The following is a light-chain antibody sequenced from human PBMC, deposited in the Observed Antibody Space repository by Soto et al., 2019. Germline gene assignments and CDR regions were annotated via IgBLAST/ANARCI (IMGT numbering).Light chain of an antibody. J-gene: IGLJ1*01. V-gene: IGLV1-40*01. Sequence: QSVLTQPPSVSGAPGLRVTISCTGSSSNIGAGYDVHWYQHLPGTAPKLLIYANTHRPSGVPDRFSGSKSGTSASLAITGLLTEDEADYYCQSSDSSLSASFVFGSGTKLTVL. CDR2: ANT. CDR3: QSSDSSLSASFV. CDR1: SSNIGAGYD.